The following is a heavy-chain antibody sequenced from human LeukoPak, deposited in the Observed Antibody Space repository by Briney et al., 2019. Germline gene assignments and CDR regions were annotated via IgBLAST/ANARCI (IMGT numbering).Heavy chain of an antibody. V-gene: IGHV4-30-4*01. CDR2: IYYSGST. J-gene: IGHJ4*02. D-gene: IGHD6-13*01. CDR3: ARGWNSSSWYDY. Sequence: SQTLSLTCTVSGGSISSGDYYWSWIRQPPGKGLEWIGYIYYSGSTYYNPSLKSRVTISVDTSKNQFSLKLSSVTAADTAVYYCARGWNSSSWYDYWGQGTLVTVSS. CDR1: GGSISSGDYY.